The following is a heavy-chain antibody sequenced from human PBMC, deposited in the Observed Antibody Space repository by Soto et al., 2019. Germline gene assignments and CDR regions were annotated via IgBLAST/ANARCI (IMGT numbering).Heavy chain of an antibody. CDR3: ARGDNYYDSSGSFDY. D-gene: IGHD3-22*01. Sequence: SESLSLTCTVSGGSISSYYWSWIRQPPGKGLEWIGYIYYSGSTNYNPSLKSRVTISVDTSKNQFSLKLSSVTAADTAVYYCARGDNYYDSSGSFDYWGQGTLVTVSS. J-gene: IGHJ4*02. CDR1: GGSISSYY. V-gene: IGHV4-59*01. CDR2: IYYSGST.